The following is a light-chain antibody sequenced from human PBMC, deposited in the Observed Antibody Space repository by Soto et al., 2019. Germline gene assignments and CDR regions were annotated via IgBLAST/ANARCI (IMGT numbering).Light chain of an antibody. Sequence: EIVMRQSPATLSVSPGERATVSSRASQSVRSNLAWYQQKPGQAPRLLIYGASSRATGIPDRFSGSGSGTDFTLTISRLEPEDFAVYYCQQYGSSLWTFGQGTKVDIK. CDR2: GAS. CDR3: QQYGSSLWT. CDR1: QSVRSN. V-gene: IGKV3-20*01. J-gene: IGKJ1*01.